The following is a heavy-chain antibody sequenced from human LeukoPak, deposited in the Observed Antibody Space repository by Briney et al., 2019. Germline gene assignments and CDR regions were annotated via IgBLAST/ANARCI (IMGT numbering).Heavy chain of an antibody. CDR1: GFSVSNNY. CDR3: ARDAGRSGCAH. V-gene: IGHV3-53*01. CDR2: ISDGGST. Sequence: GGSLRLSCAASGFSVSNNYMSWVRQAPGKGLERVSLISDGGSTHYADSVKGRFTISRDKSKNTLYLQMNSLRAEDTAVYYCARDAGRSGCAHWGQGTPVTVSS. D-gene: IGHD3-3*01. J-gene: IGHJ4*02.